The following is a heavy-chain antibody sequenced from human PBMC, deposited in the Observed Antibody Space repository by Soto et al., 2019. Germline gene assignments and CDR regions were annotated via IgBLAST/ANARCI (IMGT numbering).Heavy chain of an antibody. Sequence: PGGSLRLSCAASGFTFSSYPMHWVRQAPGKGLEWVAVISYDGSNKYYADSVKGRFTISRDNSKNTLYLQINSLRAEDTAVYYCARYLPFYGLMIVVVEGVDAFDIWGQGTMVTVSS. V-gene: IGHV3-30-3*01. CDR3: ARYLPFYGLMIVVVEGVDAFDI. D-gene: IGHD3-22*01. J-gene: IGHJ3*02. CDR2: ISYDGSNK. CDR1: GFTFSSYP.